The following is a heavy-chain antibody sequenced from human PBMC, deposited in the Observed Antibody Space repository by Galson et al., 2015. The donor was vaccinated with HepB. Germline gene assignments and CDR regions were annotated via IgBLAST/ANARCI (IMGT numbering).Heavy chain of an antibody. D-gene: IGHD1-1*01. J-gene: IGHJ6*02. CDR3: AKVRTGTRTYYYGMDV. CDR2: ISGSGGST. Sequence: SLRLSCAASGFTFSSYAMSWVRQAPGKGLEWVSAISGSGGSTYYADSVKGRFTISRDNSKNTLYLQMNSLRAEDTAVYYCAKVRTGTRTYYYGMDVWGQGTTVTVSS. CDR1: GFTFSSYA. V-gene: IGHV3-23*01.